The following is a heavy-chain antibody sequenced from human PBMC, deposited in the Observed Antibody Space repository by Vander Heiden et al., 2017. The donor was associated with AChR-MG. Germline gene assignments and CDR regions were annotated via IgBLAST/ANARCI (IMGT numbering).Heavy chain of an antibody. CDR1: GGSTRSYY. Sequence: QVQLQESGPGLVKPSETLSLTCTVSGGSTRSYYWSWIRQPPGKGLGWIGYIYYRGSTNYNPSLKSRVTISVDMSTNQVSLKLSSVTAADTAVYYCARGPAAAANWFDPWGPGTLVSVSS. J-gene: IGHJ5*02. CDR3: ARGPAAAANWFDP. CDR2: IYYRGST. V-gene: IGHV4-59*01. D-gene: IGHD6-13*01.